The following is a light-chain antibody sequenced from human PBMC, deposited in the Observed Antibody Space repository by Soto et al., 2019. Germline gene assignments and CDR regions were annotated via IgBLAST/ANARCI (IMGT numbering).Light chain of an antibody. V-gene: IGKV1-12*01. J-gene: IGKJ4*01. Sequence: DIQMTQSPSSVSASVGDRVTIACQACQGISNWLGWYQQKPGQAAKPLIYSASTLQSGVPSRFSGSRSGTEVSLTISSLLPEDFAAYYCRQANNCPLTFGGGTKVAIK. CDR2: SAS. CDR1: QGISNW. CDR3: RQANNCPLT.